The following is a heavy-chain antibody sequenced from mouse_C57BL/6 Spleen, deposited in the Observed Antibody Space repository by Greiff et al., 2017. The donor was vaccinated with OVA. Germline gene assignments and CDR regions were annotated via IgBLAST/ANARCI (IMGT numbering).Heavy chain of an antibody. CDR3: ARTLYGRGTWFAY. CDR2: IDPEDGET. J-gene: IGHJ3*01. V-gene: IGHV14-2*01. CDR1: GFNIKDYY. D-gene: IGHD1-1*01. Sequence: VQLQQSGAELVKPGASVKLSCTASGFNIKDYYMHWVKQRTEQGLEWIGRIDPEDGETKYAPKFQGKATITADPSSNTAYLQLSSLTSEDPAVYYCARTLYGRGTWFAYWGQGTLVTVSA.